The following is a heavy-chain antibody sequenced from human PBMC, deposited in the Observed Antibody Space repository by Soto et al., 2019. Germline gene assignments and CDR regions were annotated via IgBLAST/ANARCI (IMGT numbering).Heavy chain of an antibody. CDR1: GFIVSNNS. Sequence: GGSLRLSCAASGFIVSNNSMTWVRQAPGKGLEWISMIFSGGSTKYGDSVRGRFTVSRDISKNTLYLQMNGLRDDDTAIYFCARDQALVVPSLVNSDYYYYAMDVWGQGTTVTSP. J-gene: IGHJ6*02. D-gene: IGHD2-15*01. CDR3: ARDQALVVPSLVNSDYYYYAMDV. V-gene: IGHV3-66*01. CDR2: IFSGGST.